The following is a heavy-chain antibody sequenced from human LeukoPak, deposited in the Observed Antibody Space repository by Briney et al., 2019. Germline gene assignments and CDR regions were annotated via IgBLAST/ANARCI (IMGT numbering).Heavy chain of an antibody. V-gene: IGHV1-2*02. D-gene: IGHD3-22*01. J-gene: IGHJ6*02. Sequence: ASVKLSCKASGYTFTGYYTHWVRQAPGQGLEGMGWINPNSGGTNYAQKFQGRVTMTRDTSISTAYMELSRLRSDDTAVYYCAREYDSSGYSYYGMDVWGQGTTVTVSS. CDR1: GYTFTGYY. CDR2: INPNSGGT. CDR3: AREYDSSGYSYYGMDV.